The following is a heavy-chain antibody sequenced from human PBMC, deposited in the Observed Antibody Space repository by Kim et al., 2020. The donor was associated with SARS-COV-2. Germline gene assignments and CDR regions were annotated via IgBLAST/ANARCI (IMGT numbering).Heavy chain of an antibody. CDR2: ISAYNGNT. CDR1: GYTFTSYG. Sequence: ASVKVSCKASGYTFTSYGISWVRQAPGQGLEWMGWISAYNGNTNYAQKLQGRVTMTTDTSTSTAYMELRSLRSDDTAVYYCARDSSGYDWDYYYGMDVWGQGTTVTVSS. CDR3: ARDSSGYDWDYYYGMDV. J-gene: IGHJ6*02. V-gene: IGHV1-18*01. D-gene: IGHD5-12*01.